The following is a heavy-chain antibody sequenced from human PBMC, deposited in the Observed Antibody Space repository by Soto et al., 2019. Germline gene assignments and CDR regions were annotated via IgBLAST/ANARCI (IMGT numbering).Heavy chain of an antibody. D-gene: IGHD3-3*01. Sequence: XSVKVSCKASGYPFTSYYMRWVRQAPGQGLEWMGIINPSGGSTSYAQKFQCRVTMTRDTSTSTVYMELSSLRSEDTAVYYCARDPRDKIFGVVIRSWFDPWGQGTLVTVSS. V-gene: IGHV1-46*01. J-gene: IGHJ5*02. CDR3: ARDPRDKIFGVVIRSWFDP. CDR2: INPSGGST. CDR1: GYPFTSYY.